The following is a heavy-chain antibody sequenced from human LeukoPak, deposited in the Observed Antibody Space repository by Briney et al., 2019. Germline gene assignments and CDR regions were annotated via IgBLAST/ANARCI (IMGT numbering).Heavy chain of an antibody. CDR2: ISSSSSYI. V-gene: IGHV3-21*01. D-gene: IGHD5-18*01. CDR3: AKDRGYSYGLFDY. Sequence: GGSLRLSCAASGFTFSSCSMNWVRQAPGKGLEWVSSISSSSSYIYYADSVKGRFTISRDNSKNTLYLQMNSLRAEDTAVYYCAKDRGYSYGLFDYWGQGTLVTVS. CDR1: GFTFSSCS. J-gene: IGHJ4*02.